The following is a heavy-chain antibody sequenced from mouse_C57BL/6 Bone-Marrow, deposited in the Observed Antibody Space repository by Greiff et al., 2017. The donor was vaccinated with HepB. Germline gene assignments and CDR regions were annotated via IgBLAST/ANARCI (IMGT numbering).Heavy chain of an antibody. V-gene: IGHV1-74*01. J-gene: IGHJ2*01. CDR3: AIRDYGLSLRVPVVSDWCKVLTKRSTCSFDY. CDR2: IHPSDSDT. Sequence: QVQLQQPGAELVKPGASVKVSCKASGYTFTSYWMHWVKQRPGQGLEWIGRIHPSDSDTKYNQKFKGKATLTVDKSSSTAYMQLSSLTSEDSAVYYCAIRDYGLSLRVPVVSDWCKVLTKRSTCSFDYWGQGTTLTVSS. D-gene: IGHD1-2*01. CDR1: GYTFTSYW.